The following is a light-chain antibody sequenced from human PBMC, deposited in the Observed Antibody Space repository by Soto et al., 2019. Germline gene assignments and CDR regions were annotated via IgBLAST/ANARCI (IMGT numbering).Light chain of an antibody. J-gene: IGKJ5*01. CDR1: QSVSSSY. V-gene: IGKV3-20*01. CDR3: QQYNNWPPIT. Sequence: EIVLTQSPGTLSLSPGERATLSCRASQSVSSSYLAWYQQKPGQAPRLLIYGASSRATGIPDRFSGSGSGTDFTLTISNLQSEDFAVYYCQQYNNWPPITFGQGTRLEI. CDR2: GAS.